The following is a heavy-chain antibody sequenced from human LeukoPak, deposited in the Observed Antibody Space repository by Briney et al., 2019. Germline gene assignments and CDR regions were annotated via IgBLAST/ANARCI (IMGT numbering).Heavy chain of an antibody. D-gene: IGHD2-15*01. CDR1: GGTFSSYA. J-gene: IGHJ3*02. Sequence: ASVKVSCKASGGTFSSYAISWVRQAPGQGLEWMGGIIPIFGTANYAQKFQGRVTITADKSTSTAYMELSSLRSEDTAVYYCARGELPDIVVVVAAVPHAFDIWGQGTMVTVSS. CDR2: IIPIFGTA. V-gene: IGHV1-69*06. CDR3: ARGELPDIVVVVAAVPHAFDI.